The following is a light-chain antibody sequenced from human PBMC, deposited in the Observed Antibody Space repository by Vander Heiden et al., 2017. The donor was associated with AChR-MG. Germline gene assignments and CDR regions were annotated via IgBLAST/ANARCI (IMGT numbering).Light chain of an antibody. J-gene: IGKJ4*01. CDR1: QSVLSSSNNKNY. V-gene: IGKV4-1*01. Sequence: DIVMTQSPDSLAVSLGERATINCKSSQSVLSSSNNKNYLAWYQQKPRQPPRMLIYWASTRESGVPDRFSGSGSGTDFTLTISSLQAEDVAIYYCQQDDRTPLTFGGGTKVEIK. CDR3: QQDDRTPLT. CDR2: WAS.